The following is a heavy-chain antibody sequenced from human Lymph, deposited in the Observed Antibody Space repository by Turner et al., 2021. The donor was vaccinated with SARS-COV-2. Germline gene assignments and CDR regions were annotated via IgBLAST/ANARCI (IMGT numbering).Heavy chain of an antibody. J-gene: IGHJ4*02. D-gene: IGHD3-10*01. Sequence: QVQLVQSGAEVKKPGASVKVSCKASGYTFTGYYMHWGRQAPGQGLEWMGWINPNSGGTTYPQKFQGRVTMTRDTSISRAYMELSRLRSDDTAVYYCARSRDLQSMIRGVDPFDYWGQGTLVTVSS. CDR2: INPNSGGT. CDR1: GYTFTGYY. V-gene: IGHV1-2*02. CDR3: ARSRDLQSMIRGVDPFDY.